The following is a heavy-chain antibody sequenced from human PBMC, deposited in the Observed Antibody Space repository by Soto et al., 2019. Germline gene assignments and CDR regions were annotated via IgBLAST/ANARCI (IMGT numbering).Heavy chain of an antibody. V-gene: IGHV1-24*01. CDR3: ATANPGGYYGDY. CDR2: FDPQEGET. J-gene: IGHJ4*02. Sequence: QVQLVQSGAEVKKPGASVKVSCKVSGYTLTELYMHWVRQAPGKGLEWMGGFDPQEGETIYAQKFQGKVTMTEDTSTDTAYMELSSLNSEDTAVYYCATANPGGYYGDYWGQGTLVTVSS. D-gene: IGHD3-3*01. CDR1: GYTLTELY.